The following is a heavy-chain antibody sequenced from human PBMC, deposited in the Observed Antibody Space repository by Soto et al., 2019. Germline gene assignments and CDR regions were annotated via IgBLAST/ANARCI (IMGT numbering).Heavy chain of an antibody. Sequence: SETLSLTCTVSGGSISSYYWSWIRQPPGKGLEWIGYIYYSGSTNYNPSLKSRVTISVDTSKNQFSLKLSSVTAADTAASYCARDPSTVVTPGNWFDPWGKGTLVTVSS. CDR3: ARDPSTVVTPGNWFDP. D-gene: IGHD4-17*01. CDR1: GGSISSYY. CDR2: IYYSGST. V-gene: IGHV4-59*01. J-gene: IGHJ5*02.